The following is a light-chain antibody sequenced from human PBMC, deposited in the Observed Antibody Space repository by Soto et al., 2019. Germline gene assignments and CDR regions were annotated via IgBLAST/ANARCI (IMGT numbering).Light chain of an antibody. CDR3: CSFSDSDTVL. J-gene: IGLJ3*02. CDR1: SSAVGVHKF. Sequence: QSVLTQPRSVSGSPGQSVTISCTGTSSAVGVHKFVSWYQLHPGRTPKLIIFDVSKRPSGVPDRFSGSNSGNTASRTISGLQTEDEADYYCCSFSDSDTVLFGGGTQLTVL. CDR2: DVS. V-gene: IGLV2-11*01.